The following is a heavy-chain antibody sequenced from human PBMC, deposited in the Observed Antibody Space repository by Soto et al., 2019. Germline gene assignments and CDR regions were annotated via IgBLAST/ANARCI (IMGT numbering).Heavy chain of an antibody. CDR3: ARQFADMIVVVITMYFDY. D-gene: IGHD3-22*01. V-gene: IGHV4-39*01. CDR1: GGSISSSSYY. CDR2: IYYSGST. J-gene: IGHJ4*02. Sequence: SETLSLTCTVSGGSISSSSYYWGWTRQPPGKGLEWIGSIYYSGSTYYNPSLKSRVTISVDTSKNQFSLKLSSVTAADTAVYYCARQFADMIVVVITMYFDYWGQGTLVTVSS.